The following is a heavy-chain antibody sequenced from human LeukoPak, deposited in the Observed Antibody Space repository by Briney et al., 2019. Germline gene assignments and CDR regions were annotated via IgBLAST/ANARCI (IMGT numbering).Heavy chain of an antibody. D-gene: IGHD2/OR15-2a*01. CDR2: IANNGNA. CDR1: GDSISSSS. V-gene: IGHV4-59*08. CDR3: ARRIFSAQFRPLLYSYMDV. J-gene: IGHJ6*03. Sequence: PSETLSLTCSVSGDSISSSSWTWVRQSPGKGLESLGYIANNGNAKYKSSFEGRVTMSVETSKSQSSLSLSSVTAADTAVYYCARRIFSAQFRPLLYSYMDVWGKGTAVIVSS.